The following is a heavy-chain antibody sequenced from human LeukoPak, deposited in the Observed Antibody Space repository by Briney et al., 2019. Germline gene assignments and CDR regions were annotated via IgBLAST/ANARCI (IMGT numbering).Heavy chain of an antibody. Sequence: GGSLRLSCVASGFTFSNYWMHWVRQPPGQGLVWVSRIYVDGRTTNYADSVKGRFTISRDNAKNTVYLEMNSLSVEDTATYYCIRDFRSADLWGQGTLVTVTS. J-gene: IGHJ5*02. CDR1: GFTFSNYW. CDR2: IYVDGRTT. CDR3: IRDFRSADL. V-gene: IGHV3-74*01.